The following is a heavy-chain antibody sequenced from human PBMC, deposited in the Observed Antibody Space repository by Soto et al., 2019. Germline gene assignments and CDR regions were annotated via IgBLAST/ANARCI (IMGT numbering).Heavy chain of an antibody. CDR2: ISYDGSET. J-gene: IGHJ5*02. V-gene: IGHV3-30-3*01. CDR3: ARNVLRGYCSSSSCPFDP. CDR1: GFSFSTYA. D-gene: IGHD2-2*01. Sequence: PGGSLRLSCAASGFSFSTYALHWVRQAPGKGLEWVAVISYDGSETYYADSVKGRFTISRDNSKNTLYLQMSSLRAEDTAVYYCARNVLRGYCSSSSCPFDPWGQGTLVTVSS.